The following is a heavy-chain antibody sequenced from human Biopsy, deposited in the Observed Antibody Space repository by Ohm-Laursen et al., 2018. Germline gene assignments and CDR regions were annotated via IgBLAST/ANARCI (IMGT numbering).Heavy chain of an antibody. Sequence: SLRLSCTASGFTFNNYGMHRVRQAPGKGLEWVAFIFYDGSNTYYADSVKGRFTISRDNSRDTLYLQMSSLRAEDTAVYYCAKDRYNYTPIGGFSMDVWGRGTTVTVSS. J-gene: IGHJ6*02. V-gene: IGHV3-30*18. CDR1: GFTFNNYG. D-gene: IGHD5-18*01. CDR3: AKDRYNYTPIGGFSMDV. CDR2: IFYDGSNT.